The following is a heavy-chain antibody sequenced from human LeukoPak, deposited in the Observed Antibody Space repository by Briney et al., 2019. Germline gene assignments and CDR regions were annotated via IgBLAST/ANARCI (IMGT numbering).Heavy chain of an antibody. CDR1: GFTFSSYG. CDR3: ANSGGDYGEYYFDY. D-gene: IGHD4-17*01. V-gene: IGHV3-30*02. J-gene: IGHJ4*02. Sequence: GGSQRLSCAASGFTFSSYGMHWVRQAPGKGLEWVAFIRYDGSNKYYADSVKGRFTISRDNSKNTLYLQMNSLRAEDTAVYYCANSGGDYGEYYFDYWGRGTLVTVSS. CDR2: IRYDGSNK.